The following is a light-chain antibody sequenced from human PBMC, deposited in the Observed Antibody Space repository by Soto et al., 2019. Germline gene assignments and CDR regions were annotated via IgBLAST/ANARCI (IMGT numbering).Light chain of an antibody. CDR2: DAS. V-gene: IGKV1-5*01. J-gene: IGKJ1*01. CDR1: QSISSW. CDR3: QQYNRYSRT. Sequence: IQMTQPPSSLSASVGDRVTITCRASQSISSWLAWYQQKPGKAPKLLIYDASSLESGVPSRFSGSGSGTEFTLTISSLQPDDFATYYCQQYNRYSRTFGQGTKVGIK.